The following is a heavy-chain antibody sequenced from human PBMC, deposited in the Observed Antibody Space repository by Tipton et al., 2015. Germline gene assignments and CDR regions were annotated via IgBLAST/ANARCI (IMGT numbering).Heavy chain of an antibody. J-gene: IGHJ4*02. Sequence: GLVKPSETLSLTCTVSGGSVNSANYYWSWIRQPPGKELEWIGYIQYSGSTNYNPSLKSRVTISVDTSKTQFSLKMSSVTASDTAVYYCARARGRHGGLFDSWGQGILVTISS. CDR1: GGSVNSANYY. CDR3: ARARGRHGGLFDS. CDR2: IQYSGST. D-gene: IGHD4-23*01. V-gene: IGHV4-61*01.